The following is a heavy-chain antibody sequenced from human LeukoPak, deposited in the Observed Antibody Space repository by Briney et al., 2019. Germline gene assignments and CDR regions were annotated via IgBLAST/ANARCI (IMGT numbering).Heavy chain of an antibody. V-gene: IGHV5-51*01. CDR3: ARLHSGSYYDYYYYMDV. CDR1: GYSFTSYW. J-gene: IGHJ6*03. Sequence: GESLQISCKGSGYSFTSYWIGWVRPMPGKGLEWMGTIYPGDSNTRYGPSFQGQVTISADKSISTAYLQWSSLKASDTAMYYCARLHSGSYYDYYYYMDVWGKGTTVTVSS. D-gene: IGHD1-26*01. CDR2: IYPGDSNT.